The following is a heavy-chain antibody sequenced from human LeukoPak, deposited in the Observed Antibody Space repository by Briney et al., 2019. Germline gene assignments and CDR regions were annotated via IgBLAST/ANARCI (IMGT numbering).Heavy chain of an antibody. D-gene: IGHD5-18*01. V-gene: IGHV3-64*01. Sequence: PGGSLRLSCAASGFTFSSYAMHWVRQAPGKGLEYVSAISSNGGSTYYANSVKGRFTISRDNSKNTLYLQMGSLRAEDMAVYYCARVWRQWIQLWDAFDIWGQGTMVTVSS. CDR2: ISSNGGST. CDR1: GFTFSSYA. CDR3: ARVWRQWIQLWDAFDI. J-gene: IGHJ3*02.